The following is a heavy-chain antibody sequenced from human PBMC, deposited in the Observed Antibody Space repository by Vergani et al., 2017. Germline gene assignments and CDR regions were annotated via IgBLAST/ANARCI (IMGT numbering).Heavy chain of an antibody. J-gene: IGHJ4*02. V-gene: IGHV4-59*01. CDR1: GGSISSYY. CDR3: AGFGYGSGGSCNEIDY. D-gene: IGHD2-15*01. Sequence: QVQLQESGPGLVKPSETLSLTCTVSGGSISSYYWSWIRQPPGKGLEWIGYIYYSGSTNYNPSLKSRVTISVDTSKNQFSLKLSSVTAADTAVYYCAGFGYGSGGSCNEIDYWAREPWSPSPQ. CDR2: IYYSGST.